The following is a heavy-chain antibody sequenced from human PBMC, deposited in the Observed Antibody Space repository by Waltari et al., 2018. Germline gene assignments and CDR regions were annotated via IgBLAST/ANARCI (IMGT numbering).Heavy chain of an antibody. V-gene: IGHV3-33*01. Sequence: QVQLVESGGGVVQPGRSLRLSCAASGFNFSSYGMPWVRQAPGKGLEWVAVIWYDGSNKYYADSVKGRFTISRDNSKNTLYLQMNSLRAEDTAVYYCARDFHDYGDYVDYWGQGTLVTVSS. CDR2: IWYDGSNK. CDR1: GFNFSSYG. J-gene: IGHJ4*02. D-gene: IGHD4-17*01. CDR3: ARDFHDYGDYVDY.